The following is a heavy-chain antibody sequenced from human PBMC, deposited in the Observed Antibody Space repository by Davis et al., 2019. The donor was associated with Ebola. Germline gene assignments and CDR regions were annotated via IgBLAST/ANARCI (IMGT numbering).Heavy chain of an antibody. J-gene: IGHJ2*01. CDR1: GFTFSSYG. V-gene: IGHV3-30*03. CDR2: ISYDGSNK. CDR3: ARDSRVVEVVIANTAPGSGYWYFDL. D-gene: IGHD2-21*01. Sequence: PGGSLRLSCAASGFTFSSYGMHWVRQAPGKGLEWVAVISYDGSNKYYADSVKGRFTISRDNSKNTLYLQMNSLRAEDTAVYYCARDSRVVEVVIANTAPGSGYWYFDLWGRGTLVTVSS.